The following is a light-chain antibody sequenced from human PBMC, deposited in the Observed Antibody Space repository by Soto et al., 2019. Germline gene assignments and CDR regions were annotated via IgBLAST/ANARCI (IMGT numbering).Light chain of an antibody. Sequence: SALTQPPSVSGSPGQSVAISCTGTSGDVGGHNYVSWYQHHPGKAPKLMIYEVTKRPSGVPDRFSGSKSGNTASLTVSGLQADDEADYYCSSYAGSNNLVFGGGTKLTVL. V-gene: IGLV2-8*01. CDR1: SGDVGGHNY. CDR2: EVT. J-gene: IGLJ2*01. CDR3: SSYAGSNNLV.